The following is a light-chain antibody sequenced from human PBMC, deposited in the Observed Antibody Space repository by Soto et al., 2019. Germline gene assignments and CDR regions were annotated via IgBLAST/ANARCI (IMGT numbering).Light chain of an antibody. CDR2: GAS. J-gene: IGKJ1*01. CDR3: QQYGSWT. V-gene: IGKV3-20*01. Sequence: EIVLTQSPGTLSLSPGERATLSCRASRSVSSSYLAWYQQKPGQAPRLLIYGASSRATGIPDRFSGSGSGTDFTLTISRLEPEDFAVYYCQQYGSWTFGQGTKVDSK. CDR1: RSVSSSY.